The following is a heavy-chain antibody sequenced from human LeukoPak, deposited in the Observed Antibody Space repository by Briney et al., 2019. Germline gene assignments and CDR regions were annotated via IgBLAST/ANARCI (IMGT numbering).Heavy chain of an antibody. V-gene: IGHV3-23*01. CDR3: VKDSDELIAAVYNWFDP. J-gene: IGHJ5*02. D-gene: IGHD6-13*01. CDR2: ISSTGGTT. CDR1: GITFSSYG. Sequence: GGSLRLSCAASGITFSSYGMSWVRQAPGKGLEWVSSISSTGGTTYYADSVKGRFTISRDNSKNTLYLQMNSLRAEDTAVYYCVKDSDELIAAVYNWFDPWGQGTQVTVSS.